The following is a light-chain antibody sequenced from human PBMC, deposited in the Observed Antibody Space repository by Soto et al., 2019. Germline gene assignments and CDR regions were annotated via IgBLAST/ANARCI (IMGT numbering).Light chain of an antibody. CDR3: QQYNSYPIFT. CDR1: QSISSW. CDR2: KAS. V-gene: IGKV1-5*03. Sequence: DIQMTQSPSTLSASVGDRVTITCRASQSISSWLAWYQQKPGKAPKLLIYKASSLESGVPSRFSGSGSGTEFTLTISSLQPDDFATYYFQQYNSYPIFTFGPGTKVDIK. J-gene: IGKJ3*01.